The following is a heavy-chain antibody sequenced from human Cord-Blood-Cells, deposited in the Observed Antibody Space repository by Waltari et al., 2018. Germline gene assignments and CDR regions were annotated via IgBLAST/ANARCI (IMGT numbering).Heavy chain of an antibody. J-gene: IGHJ3*02. D-gene: IGHD1-20*01. CDR1: GFTFSRYS. CDR2: ISSSSSYI. V-gene: IGHV3-21*01. CDR3: ARSLTGTSDAFDI. Sequence: EVQLVESGGGLVKPGGSLRLSCAASGFTFSRYSLNWVGQAPGKGLEWVSSISSSSSYIYYADSVKGRFTISRDNAKNSLYLQMNSLRAEDTAVYYCARSLTGTSDAFDIWGQGTMVTVSS.